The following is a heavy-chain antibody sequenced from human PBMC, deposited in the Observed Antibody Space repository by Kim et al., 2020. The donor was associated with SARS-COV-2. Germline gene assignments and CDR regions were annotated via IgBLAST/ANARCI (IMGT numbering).Heavy chain of an antibody. CDR3: ARGEREYGSGSYYMRVYYY. D-gene: IGHD3-10*01. J-gene: IGHJ6*01. CDR1: GGSFSGYY. CDR2: INHSGST. V-gene: IGHV4-34*01. Sequence: SQTLSLTCAVYGGSFSGYYWSWIRQPPGKGLEWIGEINHSGSTNYNPSLKSRVTISVDTSKNQFSLKLSSVTAADTAVYYCARGEREYGSGSYYMRVYYY.